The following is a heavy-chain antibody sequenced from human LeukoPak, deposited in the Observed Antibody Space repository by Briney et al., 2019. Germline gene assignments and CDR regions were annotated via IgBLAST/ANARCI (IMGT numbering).Heavy chain of an antibody. CDR2: FDPEDGET. J-gene: IGHJ3*02. D-gene: IGHD4-23*01. CDR3: ATDDYGGNSVCAFDI. CDR1: GYTLTELS. V-gene: IGHV1-24*01. Sequence: ASVKVSCKVSGYTLTELSMHWVRQAPGKGLEWMGGFDPEDGETIYAQKFQGRVTMTEDTSTDTAYMELSSLRSEDTAVYYCATDDYGGNSVCAFDIWGQGTMVTVSS.